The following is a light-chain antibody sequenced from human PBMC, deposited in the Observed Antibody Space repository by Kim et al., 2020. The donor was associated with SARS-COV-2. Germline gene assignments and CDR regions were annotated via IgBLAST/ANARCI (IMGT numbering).Light chain of an antibody. CDR1: QNINRW. J-gene: IGKJ4*01. Sequence: SASVGDRVTITCRASQNINRWLAWYQQKPGKAPNVLISGASSLKKGVPSRFSGSGSGTQFTLTINSLQTDDSATYYCQQYGHFPPTFGGGTKVDI. CDR3: QQYGHFPPT. V-gene: IGKV1-5*01. CDR2: GAS.